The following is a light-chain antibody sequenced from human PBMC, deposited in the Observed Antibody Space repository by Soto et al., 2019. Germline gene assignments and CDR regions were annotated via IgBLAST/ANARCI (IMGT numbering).Light chain of an antibody. CDR2: DDS. V-gene: IGLV3-21*02. CDR3: QVWDDNSDHHV. Sequence: SYELTQISSVSVAPGQTARISCGGNNIGSKSVHWYQQKPGQAPVVVVYDDSDRPSGIPERFSGSNSGNTATLTISRVEAGDEDEYYCQVWDDNSDHHVFGTGTKVTVL. J-gene: IGLJ1*01. CDR1: NIGSKS.